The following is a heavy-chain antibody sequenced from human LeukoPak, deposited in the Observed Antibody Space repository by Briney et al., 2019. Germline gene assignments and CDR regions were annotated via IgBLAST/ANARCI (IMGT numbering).Heavy chain of an antibody. CDR2: INHSGST. CDR3: ARGDVDPYVFDI. J-gene: IGHJ3*02. D-gene: IGHD3-10*02. Sequence: SETLSLTCAVYGGSFSRYYWNWIRQPPGKGLEWIGEINHSGSTNYNPSLKSRVTISVDTSKNQFSLKVNSVIAADTAVYYCARGDVDPYVFDIWGQGTMVTVSS. V-gene: IGHV4-34*01. CDR1: GGSFSRYY.